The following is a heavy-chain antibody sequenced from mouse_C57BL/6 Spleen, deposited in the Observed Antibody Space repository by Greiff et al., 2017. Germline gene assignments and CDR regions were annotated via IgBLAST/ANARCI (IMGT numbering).Heavy chain of an antibody. V-gene: IGHV5-2*01. CDR3: ARHGDWDGNWYFDF. D-gene: IGHD4-1*01. J-gene: IGHJ1*03. Sequence: EVNVVESGGGLVQPGESLKLSCESNEYEFPSHDMSWVRKTPEKRLELVAAINSDGGSTYYPDTMERRFIISRDNTKKTLYRQMSSLRSEDTALYYCARHGDWDGNWYFDFWGTGTTVTVSS. CDR1: EYEFPSHD. CDR2: INSDGGST.